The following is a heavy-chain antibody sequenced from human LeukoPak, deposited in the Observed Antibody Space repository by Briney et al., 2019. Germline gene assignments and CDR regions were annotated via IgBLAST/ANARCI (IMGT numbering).Heavy chain of an antibody. D-gene: IGHD3-3*01. CDR1: GGSISSSSYY. CDR3: ARSDFWSCYHLFDY. Sequence: SETLSLTCTVSGGSISSSSYYWGWLRQPPGRGVEGVGSIYYSGSTYYNPSPKTPVTISLDTSKNQFSLKLSSVTAANTAVYYCARSDFWSCYHLFDYWGQGTLVILSS. J-gene: IGHJ4*02. V-gene: IGHV4-39*01. CDR2: IYYSGST.